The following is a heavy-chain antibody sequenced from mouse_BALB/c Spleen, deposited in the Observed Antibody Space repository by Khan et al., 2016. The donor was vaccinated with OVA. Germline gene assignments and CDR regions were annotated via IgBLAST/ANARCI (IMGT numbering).Heavy chain of an antibody. CDR3: ARTARIKY. V-gene: IGHV3-2*02. CDR2: ISYSGST. D-gene: IGHD1-2*01. CDR1: GYSITSGYG. Sequence: EVQLQESGPGLVKPSQSLSLTCTVTGYSITSGYGWNWIRQFPGNKREWMGYISYSGSTNYNPSLKSRISITRDTSKHQFFLQLNSVTTEDTATYYCARTARIKYWGQGTTLTVSS. J-gene: IGHJ2*01.